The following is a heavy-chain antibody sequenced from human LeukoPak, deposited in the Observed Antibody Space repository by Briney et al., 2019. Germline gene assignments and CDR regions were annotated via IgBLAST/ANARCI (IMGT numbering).Heavy chain of an antibody. Sequence: PSETLSLTCTVSGGSISSYYWSWIRQPPGKGLEWIGYIYYSGSTDYNPSLKSRVTISVDTSENQFSLKLSSVTAADTAVYYCARDGRYYDSRGYYYHDVFDIWGQGTMVTVSS. CDR2: IYYSGST. CDR3: ARDGRYYDSRGYYYHDVFDI. CDR1: GGSISSYY. J-gene: IGHJ3*02. V-gene: IGHV4-59*01. D-gene: IGHD3-22*01.